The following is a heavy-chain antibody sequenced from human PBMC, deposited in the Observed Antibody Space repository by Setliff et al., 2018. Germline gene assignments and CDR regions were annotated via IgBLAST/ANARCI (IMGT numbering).Heavy chain of an antibody. CDR2: IIPIRGAA. Sequence: SVKVSCKAFGGTFSNSAINWVRQAPGQGLEWMGGIIPIRGAADYAQKFQGKVIITADGSTSTAYMELTSLRSDDAAVYYCARGPSGWSSATSRYYFYMNVWGKGTTVTVSS. V-gene: IGHV1-69*13. CDR1: GGTFSNSA. D-gene: IGHD6-19*01. J-gene: IGHJ6*03. CDR3: ARGPSGWSSATSRYYFYMNV.